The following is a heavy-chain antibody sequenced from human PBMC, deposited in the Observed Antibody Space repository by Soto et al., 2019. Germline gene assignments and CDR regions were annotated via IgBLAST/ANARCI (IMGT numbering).Heavy chain of an antibody. CDR1: GYSFTSHW. D-gene: IGHD6-25*01. CDR3: ARHPGTAATSDFDF. J-gene: IGHJ4*02. Sequence: AXLKISCEGSGYSFTSHWIGWVRQMPGKGLEWMGIIYPGDSDTRYSPSFQGQVTISADKSITAAYLQWSSLKASDTAMYYCARHPGTAATSDFDFWGQGTLVTVSS. V-gene: IGHV5-51*01. CDR2: IYPGDSDT.